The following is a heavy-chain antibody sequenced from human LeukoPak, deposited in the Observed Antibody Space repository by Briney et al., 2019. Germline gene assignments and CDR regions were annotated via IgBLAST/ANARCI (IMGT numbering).Heavy chain of an antibody. CDR2: INHSGST. CDR3: ARLVWASSGFNY. D-gene: IGHD3-16*01. J-gene: IGHJ4*02. V-gene: IGHV4-34*01. Sequence: GSLRLSCAASGFTFSSYSMNWVRQPPGKGLEWIGEINHSGSTNYNPSLKSRVAISVDTSKSQFSLKLNSVTAADTAVYYCARLVWASSGFNYWGQGTLVTVSS. CDR1: GFTFSSYS.